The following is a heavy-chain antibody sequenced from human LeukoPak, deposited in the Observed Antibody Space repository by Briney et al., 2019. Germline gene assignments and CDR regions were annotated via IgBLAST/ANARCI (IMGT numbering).Heavy chain of an antibody. V-gene: IGHV3-23*01. J-gene: IGHJ4*02. Sequence: PGGSLRLSCAASGFTFSSYAMSWVRQAPGKGLEWVSAISGSGGSTYYADSVKGRFTISRDNSKNTLYLQMNSLRAEDTAVYYCAKAGGERWFGELLTYYFDYWSQGTLVTVSS. CDR1: GFTFSSYA. D-gene: IGHD3-10*01. CDR3: AKAGGERWFGELLTYYFDY. CDR2: ISGSGGST.